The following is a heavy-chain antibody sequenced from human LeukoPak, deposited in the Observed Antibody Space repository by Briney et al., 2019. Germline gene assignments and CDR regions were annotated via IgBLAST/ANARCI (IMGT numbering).Heavy chain of an antibody. CDR3: ARVRMTTVTTGYYYYGMDV. J-gene: IGHJ6*02. V-gene: IGHV4-38-2*02. CDR2: IYHSGST. D-gene: IGHD4-11*01. CDR1: GYSISSGYY. Sequence: SETLSLTCTVSGYSISSGYYWGWIRQPPGKGLEWIGSIYHSGSTYYHPSLKSRVTISVDTSKNQFSLKLSSVTAADTAVYYCARVRMTTVTTGYYYYGMDVWGQGTTVTVSS.